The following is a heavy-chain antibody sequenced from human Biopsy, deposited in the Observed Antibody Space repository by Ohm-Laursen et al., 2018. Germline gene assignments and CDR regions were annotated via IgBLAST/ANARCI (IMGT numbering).Heavy chain of an antibody. J-gene: IGHJ4*02. D-gene: IGHD5-12*01. CDR1: GVSINGGRYY. CDR2: IFYSANT. Sequence: SQTLSLTCTVSGVSINGGRYYWNWIRHHPGKGLEWIGNIFYSANTYYNSSLKSRVTISVDTPKNQFSLKLSSVTAADTAVYYCARLGSGDYFPTFFDFWGQGALVTVSS. V-gene: IGHV4-31*03. CDR3: ARLGSGDYFPTFFDF.